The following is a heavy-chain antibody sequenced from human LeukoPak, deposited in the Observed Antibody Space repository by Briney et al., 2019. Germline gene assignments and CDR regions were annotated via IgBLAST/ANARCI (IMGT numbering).Heavy chain of an antibody. CDR3: ARQPWFGDGAHYYYYMDV. CDR1: VFTFDDYG. Sequence: GGSQRLSCSASVFTFDDYGMSWLRQAPGKGLEWVSDINWNGGSTGYADSVKGRFTISRDNAKNSLYLQMNSLRAEDTALYYCARQPWFGDGAHYYYYMDVWGKGTTVTVSS. J-gene: IGHJ6*03. D-gene: IGHD3-10*01. V-gene: IGHV3-20*04. CDR2: INWNGGST.